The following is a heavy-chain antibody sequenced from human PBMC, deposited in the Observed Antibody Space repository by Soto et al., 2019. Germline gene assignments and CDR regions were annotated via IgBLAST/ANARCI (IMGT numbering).Heavy chain of an antibody. D-gene: IGHD3-3*01. V-gene: IGHV4-59*01. Sequence: PSETLSLTCTVSGGSISSYYWSWIRQPPGKGLEWIGYIYYSGSTNYNPSLKSRVTISVDTSKNQFSLKLSSVTAADTAVYYCARVIDFWSGYYTQYYFDYWGQGTLVTVSS. CDR1: GGSISSYY. CDR2: IYYSGST. CDR3: ARVIDFWSGYYTQYYFDY. J-gene: IGHJ4*02.